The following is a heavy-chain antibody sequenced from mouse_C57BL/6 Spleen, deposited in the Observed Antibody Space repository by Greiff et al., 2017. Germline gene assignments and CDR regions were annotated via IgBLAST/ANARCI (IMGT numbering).Heavy chain of an antibody. J-gene: IGHJ4*01. CDR3: ARNLEDYEAMDY. V-gene: IGHV1-9*01. CDR2: ILPGSGST. CDR1: GYAFSSYW. Sequence: QVQLQQSGAELVKPGASVKISCKASGYAFSSYWMNWVKQRPGHGLEWIGEILPGSGSTNYNEKFKGKATFTADTSSNTAYMQLSSLTTEDSAIYYCARNLEDYEAMDYWGQGTSVTVSS.